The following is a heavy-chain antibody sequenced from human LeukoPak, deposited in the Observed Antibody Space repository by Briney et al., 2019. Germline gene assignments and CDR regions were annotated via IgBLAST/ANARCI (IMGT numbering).Heavy chain of an antibody. J-gene: IGHJ6*03. CDR2: INPDGSDK. CDR1: GFSFRTSW. Sequence: GGSLRLSCGASGFSFRTSWLDWVRQAPGKGLEWVASINPDGSDKYSVDSVKGRFTISRDNAKNSLYLQMNSLRAEDTAVYYCARDSEPIAVAFYYYYYMDVWGKGTTVTISS. V-gene: IGHV3-7*01. D-gene: IGHD6-19*01. CDR3: ARDSEPIAVAFYYYYYMDV.